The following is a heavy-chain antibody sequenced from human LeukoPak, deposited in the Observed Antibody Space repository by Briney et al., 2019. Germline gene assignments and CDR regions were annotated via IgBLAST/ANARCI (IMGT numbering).Heavy chain of an antibody. Sequence: SVKVSCKASGGTFSSYTISWVRQAPGQGLEWMGRIITILGRATYAQKFQGRVTITANKSTRTAYMELSSLRSEDTAVYYCARDESHTRILDYWGQGTLVTVSS. J-gene: IGHJ4*02. D-gene: IGHD2/OR15-2a*01. V-gene: IGHV1-69*08. CDR3: ARDESHTRILDY. CDR2: IITILGRA. CDR1: GGTFSSYT.